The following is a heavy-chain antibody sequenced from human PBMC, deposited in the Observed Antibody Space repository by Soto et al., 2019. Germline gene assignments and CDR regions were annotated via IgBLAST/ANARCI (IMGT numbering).Heavy chain of an antibody. CDR2: ISHDGSHE. V-gene: IGHV3-30-3*01. Sequence: GSLRLSCAASGLTFSTSAMHWVRQAPGKGLEWVAMISHDGSHEYYGDSVKGRFSVSRDNSHNILHLQMNSLRIEDTAVYFCARNTDHRLVRGWLDPWGQGTLVTVSS. CDR1: GLTFSTSA. CDR3: ARNTDHRLVRGWLDP. D-gene: IGHD3-10*01. J-gene: IGHJ5*02.